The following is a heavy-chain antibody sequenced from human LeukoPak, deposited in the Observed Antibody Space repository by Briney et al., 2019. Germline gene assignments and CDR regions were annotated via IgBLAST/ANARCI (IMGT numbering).Heavy chain of an antibody. CDR2: INPSGGST. CDR3: ARDSDFWSGYYHYYYYGMDV. J-gene: IGHJ6*02. V-gene: IGHV1-46*01. CDR1: GYTFTSYY. D-gene: IGHD3-3*01. Sequence: GASVKVSCKASGYTFTSYYMHWVRQAPGQGLEWMGIINPSGGSTSYAQKFQGRVTMTRDTSTSTVYMELSSLRSEDTAVYYCARDSDFWSGYYHYYYYGMDVWGQGTTVTVSS.